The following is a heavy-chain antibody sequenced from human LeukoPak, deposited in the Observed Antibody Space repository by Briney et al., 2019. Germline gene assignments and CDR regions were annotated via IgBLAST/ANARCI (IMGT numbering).Heavy chain of an antibody. CDR1: GGSFSGYY. V-gene: IGHV4-34*01. Sequence: PSETLSLTCAVYGGSFSGYYWSWIRQPPGKGLEWIGEINHSGGTNYNPSLKSRVTISVDTSKNQFSLKLSSVTAADTAVYYCARASRLNYYYGSGSYRLDPWGQGTLVTVSS. CDR3: ARASRLNYYYGSGSYRLDP. J-gene: IGHJ5*02. D-gene: IGHD3-10*01. CDR2: INHSGGT.